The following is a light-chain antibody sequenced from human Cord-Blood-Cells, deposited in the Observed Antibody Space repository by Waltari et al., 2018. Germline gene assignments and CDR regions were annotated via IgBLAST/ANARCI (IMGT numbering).Light chain of an antibody. CDR2: DTS. Sequence: QAVVTPEPSLTVSPGGTVTLTCGSSPGAVTSGHYPYWFQQKPDQPPRTLIYDTSNKHSWTPARFSGSLLGGKAALTLSGAQPEDEAEYYCLLSYSGARVVFGGGTKLTVL. CDR1: PGAVTSGHY. CDR3: LLSYSGARVV. J-gene: IGLJ2*01. V-gene: IGLV7-46*01.